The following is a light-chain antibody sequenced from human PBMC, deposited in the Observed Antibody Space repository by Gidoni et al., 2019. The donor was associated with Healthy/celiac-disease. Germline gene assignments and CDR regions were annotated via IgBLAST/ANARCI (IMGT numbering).Light chain of an antibody. Sequence: IRMTQSPSTLSASVGDRVTITCRASQSISSWLAWYQQKPGKAPKLLIYKASSLESGVPSRFSGSGSGTEFTLTISSLQPDDFATYYCQQYNSYLLTFGGGTKVEIK. CDR2: KAS. CDR1: QSISSW. CDR3: QQYNSYLLT. J-gene: IGKJ4*01. V-gene: IGKV1-5*03.